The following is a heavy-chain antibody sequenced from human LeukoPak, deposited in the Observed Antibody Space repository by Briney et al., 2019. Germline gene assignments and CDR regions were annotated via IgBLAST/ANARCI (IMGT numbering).Heavy chain of an antibody. D-gene: IGHD3-16*01. CDR2: IVVGSGNT. V-gene: IGHV1-58*01. Sequence: SVKVSCKASGFTFTSSAVQWVRQARGQRLEWIGWIVVGSGNTNYAQKFQERVTITRDMSTSTAYMELSSLRSEDTAVYYCAAVSMITFGGVSFDYWGQGTLVTVSS. CDR3: AAVSMITFGGVSFDY. J-gene: IGHJ4*02. CDR1: GFTFTSSA.